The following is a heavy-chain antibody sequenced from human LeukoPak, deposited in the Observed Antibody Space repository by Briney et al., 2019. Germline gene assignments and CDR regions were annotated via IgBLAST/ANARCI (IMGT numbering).Heavy chain of an antibody. D-gene: IGHD2-15*01. J-gene: IGHJ4*02. CDR1: VFTVSSNY. CDR2: ISNNGGYT. Sequence: PGGSLRLSCAAPVFTVSSNYMSWVRQAPGKGLEWVLAISNNGGYTYYADSVQGRFTISRDNSKSTLCLQMNSLRAEDTAVYYCAKQLGYCSDGSCYFPYWGQGTLVTVSS. V-gene: IGHV3-23*01. CDR3: AKQLGYCSDGSCYFPY.